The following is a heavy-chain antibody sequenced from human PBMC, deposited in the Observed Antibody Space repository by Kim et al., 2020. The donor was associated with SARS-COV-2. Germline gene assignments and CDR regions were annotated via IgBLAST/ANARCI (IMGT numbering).Heavy chain of an antibody. CDR3: ARSRRLGYSYGSPYYYYYGMDV. J-gene: IGHJ6*02. Sequence: GGSLRLSCAASGFTFSSYDMHWVRQATGKGLEWVSAIGTAGDTYYPGSVKGRFTISRENAKNSLYLQMNSLRAGDTAVYYCARSRRLGYSYGSPYYYYYGMDVWGQGTTVTVSS. D-gene: IGHD5-18*01. CDR1: GFTFSSYD. V-gene: IGHV3-13*01. CDR2: IGTAGDT.